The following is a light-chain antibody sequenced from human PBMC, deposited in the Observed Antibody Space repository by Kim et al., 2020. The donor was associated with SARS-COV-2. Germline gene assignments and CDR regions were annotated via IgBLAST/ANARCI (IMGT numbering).Light chain of an antibody. CDR3: QQYAVLPT. V-gene: IGKV1-33*01. CDR2: DVS. J-gene: IGKJ4*01. CDR1: QGISNY. Sequence: SASLGDRVTITCQASQGISNYLNWYQHKPGKAPKLLIYDVSNLKTGVPSRFSGSGSGTHFTFTIASLQPEDIGIYYCQQYAVLPTFGGGTKVDIK.